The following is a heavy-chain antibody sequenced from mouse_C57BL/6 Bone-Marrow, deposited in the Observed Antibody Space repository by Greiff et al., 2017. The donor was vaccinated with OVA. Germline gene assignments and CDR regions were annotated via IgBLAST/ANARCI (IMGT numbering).Heavy chain of an antibody. CDR3: VGTYYDYEGWFAY. D-gene: IGHD2-4*01. CDR1: GFTFNTYA. V-gene: IGHV10-3*01. J-gene: IGHJ3*01. CDR2: IRSKSSNYAT. Sequence: EVHLVESGGGLVQPKGSLKLSCAASGFTFNTYAMHWVRQAPGKGLECVARIRSKSSNYATYYADSVKDRFTISRDDSQSMLYLQMNNLKTEDTAMYYCVGTYYDYEGWFAYWGQGTLVTVSA.